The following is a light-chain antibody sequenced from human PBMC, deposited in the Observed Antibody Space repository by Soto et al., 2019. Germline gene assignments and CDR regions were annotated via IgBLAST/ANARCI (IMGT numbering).Light chain of an antibody. CDR3: QQYAGSPRR. V-gene: IGKV3-20*01. CDR2: DAS. CDR1: QSISSNY. J-gene: IGKJ1*01. Sequence: EIVLTQSPGTLSLSPGERATLSCRASQSISSNYLAWYQQTPGQAPRLLIYDASSRAAGIQDRFSGSGSGTDFTINISRLESDDFGVYYCQQYAGSPRRLGQGPKVDIK.